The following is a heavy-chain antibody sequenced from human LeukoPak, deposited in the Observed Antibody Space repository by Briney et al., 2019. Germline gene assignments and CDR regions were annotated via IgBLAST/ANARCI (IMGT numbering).Heavy chain of an antibody. CDR3: ARGDVLRYFDWLLNS. V-gene: IGHV3-30*02. D-gene: IGHD3-9*01. CDR1: GFTFSSYG. Sequence: GGSLRLSCAASGFTFSSYGMHWVRQAPGKGLEWVAFIRYDGSNKYYADSVKGRFTISRDNSKNTLYLQMNSLRAEDTAVYYCARGDVLRYFDWLLNSWGQGTLVTVSS. CDR2: IRYDGSNK. J-gene: IGHJ5*02.